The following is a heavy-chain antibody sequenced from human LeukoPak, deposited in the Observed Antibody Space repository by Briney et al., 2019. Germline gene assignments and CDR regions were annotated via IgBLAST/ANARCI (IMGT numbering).Heavy chain of an antibody. J-gene: IGHJ5*02. Sequence: GASVKVSCKASGYTFTSYGISWVRQAPGQGLEWMGWINTNTGNPTYAQGFTGRFVFSLDTSVSTAYLQITSLKAEDTAVYYCARDPPYNDFWSDYTIFDPWGQGTLVTVSS. D-gene: IGHD3-3*01. CDR2: INTNTGNP. CDR3: ARDPPYNDFWSDYTIFDP. V-gene: IGHV7-4-1*02. CDR1: GYTFTSYG.